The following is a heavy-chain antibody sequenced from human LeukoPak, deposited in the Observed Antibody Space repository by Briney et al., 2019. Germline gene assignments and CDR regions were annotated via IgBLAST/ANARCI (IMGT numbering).Heavy chain of an antibody. J-gene: IGHJ4*02. CDR1: GFIVSNTY. D-gene: IGHD3-3*02. Sequence: PGGSLRLSCAASGFIVSNTYMTWVRQAPGKGLEWVSVIHNDGFTYYADSVKGRSSISSDNSKNLLLLRMNSLRVEDTAVYFCASLARDYWGQGTLVSVSS. CDR3: ASLARDY. CDR2: IHNDGFT. V-gene: IGHV3-53*01.